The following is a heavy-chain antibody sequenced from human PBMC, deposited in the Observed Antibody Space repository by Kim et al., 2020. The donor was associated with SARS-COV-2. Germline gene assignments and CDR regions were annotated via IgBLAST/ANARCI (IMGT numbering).Heavy chain of an antibody. D-gene: IGHD3-3*01. Sequence: GGSLRLSCAASGFTFSSYGMHWVRQAPGKGLEWVAVIWYDGSNKYYADSVKGRFTISRDNSKNTLYLQMNSLRAEDTAVYYCARDGEMYYDFWSGYLGGYGMDVWGQGTTVTVSS. CDR3: ARDGEMYYDFWSGYLGGYGMDV. CDR2: IWYDGSNK. J-gene: IGHJ6*02. V-gene: IGHV3-33*01. CDR1: GFTFSSYG.